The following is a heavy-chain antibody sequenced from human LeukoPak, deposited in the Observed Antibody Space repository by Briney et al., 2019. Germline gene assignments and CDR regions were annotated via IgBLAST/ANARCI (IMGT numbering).Heavy chain of an antibody. CDR2: INPSGGST. CDR3: ARATWYGGNRSGAFDI. V-gene: IGHV1-46*01. D-gene: IGHD4/OR15-4a*01. J-gene: IGHJ3*02. CDR1: GYTFTNYH. Sequence: GASVKVSCKASGYTFTNYHLHWVRQAPGQGLEWMGIINPSGGSTSYAQKFQDRVTMTRDTSTSTVYMERNSLRSEDTAVYYCARATWYGGNRSGAFDIWGQGTMVTVSS.